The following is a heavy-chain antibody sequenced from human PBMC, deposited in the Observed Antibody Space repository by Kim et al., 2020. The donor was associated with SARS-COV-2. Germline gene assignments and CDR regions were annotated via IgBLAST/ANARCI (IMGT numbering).Heavy chain of an antibody. Sequence: GGSLRLSCAASEYSFSDAWMIWVRQAPGKGLEWVGRIKTTIDGGTTDYAAPINCRSTNSRDESTNAQYLQMNSRKTEDTSVYNCATHRTDYWGQGNLVTVSS. V-gene: IGHV3-15*01. CDR1: EYSFSDAW. CDR3: ATHRTDY. J-gene: IGHJ4*02. CDR2: IKTTIDGGTT.